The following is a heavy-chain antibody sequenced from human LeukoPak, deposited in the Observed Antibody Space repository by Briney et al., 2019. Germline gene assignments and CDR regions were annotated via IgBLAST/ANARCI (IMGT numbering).Heavy chain of an antibody. D-gene: IGHD6-19*01. Sequence: ASVKVSCKASGYTFTSYGISWVRQAPGQGLEWMGWISAYNGNTNYAQKLQGTVTMTTDTSTSTAYMELRSLRSDDTAVYYCARAPLAVAGFRSTRRPDWFDPWGQGTLVTVSS. CDR2: ISAYNGNT. CDR3: ARAPLAVAGFRSTRRPDWFDP. V-gene: IGHV1-18*01. J-gene: IGHJ5*02. CDR1: GYTFTSYG.